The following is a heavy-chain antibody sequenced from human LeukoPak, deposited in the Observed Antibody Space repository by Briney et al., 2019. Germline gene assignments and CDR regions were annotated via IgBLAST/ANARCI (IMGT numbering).Heavy chain of an antibody. CDR2: IGTAGDT. D-gene: IGHD6-13*01. CDR3: ARVGSSSWTTIDY. J-gene: IGHJ4*02. V-gene: IGHV3-13*01. Sequence: GGSLGLSCAASGFTFSSYDMHWVRQATGKHLEWVSAIGTAGDTYYPGSVKGRFTISRENAKNSLYLQMNSLRAEDTAVYYCARVGSSSWTTIDYWGQGTLVTVSS. CDR1: GFTFSSYD.